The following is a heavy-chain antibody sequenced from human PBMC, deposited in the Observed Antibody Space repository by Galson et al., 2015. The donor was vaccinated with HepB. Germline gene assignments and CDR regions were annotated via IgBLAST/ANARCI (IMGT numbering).Heavy chain of an antibody. CDR3: ARARYSTSPPDH. V-gene: IGHV1-18*04. Sequence: SVKVSCKAAGYSFSNYGISWVRQAPGQGLEWMGWNSVYNGNGNYAQKFQGRLTMTTDTSTSTNYMELRSLRSDDTSVFYCARARYSTSPPDHWGQGTLVTVSS. CDR2: NSVYNGNG. CDR1: GYSFSNYG. J-gene: IGHJ5*02. D-gene: IGHD2/OR15-2a*01.